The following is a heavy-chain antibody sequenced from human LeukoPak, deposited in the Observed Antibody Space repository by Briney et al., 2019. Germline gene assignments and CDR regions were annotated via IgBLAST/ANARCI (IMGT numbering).Heavy chain of an antibody. CDR2: IRNKANSYIT. J-gene: IGHJ6*02. V-gene: IGHV3-72*01. D-gene: IGHD3-10*01. Sequence: PGGSLRLSCAASGFTFSDHYMDWVRQAPGKGLEWVGRIRNKANSYITEYAASVRGRFTISRDDSKNSLDLQMNSLRTEDTAVYYCARDLRSLRGVYSXSGLDVWGQGTTVTVSS. CDR3: ARDLRSLRGVYSXSGLDV. CDR1: GFTFSDHY.